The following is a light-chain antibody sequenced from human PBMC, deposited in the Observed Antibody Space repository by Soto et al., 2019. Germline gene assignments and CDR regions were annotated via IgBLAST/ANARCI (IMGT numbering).Light chain of an antibody. CDR2: KAS. Sequence: DIQMTQSPSTLSGSVGDRVTITCRASQTISSWLAWYQQKPGKAPKLLIYKASTLKSGVPSRFSGSGSGTEFTLTISSLQPDDFAIYYCQQSYSTPRTFGQGTKLEIK. V-gene: IGKV1-5*03. CDR1: QTISSW. CDR3: QQSYSTPRT. J-gene: IGKJ2*01.